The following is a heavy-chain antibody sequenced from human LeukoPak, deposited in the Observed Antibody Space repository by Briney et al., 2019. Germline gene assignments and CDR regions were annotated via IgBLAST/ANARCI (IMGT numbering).Heavy chain of an antibody. CDR2: INPNSGGT. CDR1: GYTFTGYY. D-gene: IGHD4-11*01. Sequence: GASVKVSCKASGYTFTGYYMHWVRQAPGQGLEWMGRINPNSGGTDYAQKFQGRVTMTRDTSISTVYMELNILRSDDTAIYYCARVTGVTDSKSALGYWGQGTLVTVSS. V-gene: IGHV1-2*06. J-gene: IGHJ4*02. CDR3: ARVTGVTDSKSALGY.